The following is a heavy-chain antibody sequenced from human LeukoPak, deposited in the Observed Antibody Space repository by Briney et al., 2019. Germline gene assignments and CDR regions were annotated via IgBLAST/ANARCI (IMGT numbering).Heavy chain of an antibody. CDR2: IYHSGST. CDR3: ARQGLAAAGTGYFDY. CDR1: GYSISSGYY. J-gene: IGHJ4*02. V-gene: IGHV4-38-2*01. D-gene: IGHD6-13*01. Sequence: SETLSLTCAVSGYSISSGYYWGWIRQPPGKGLGWIGSIYHSGSTYCNPSLKSRVTISVDTSKNQFSLKLSSVTAADTAVYYCARQGLAAAGTGYFDYWGQGTLVTASS.